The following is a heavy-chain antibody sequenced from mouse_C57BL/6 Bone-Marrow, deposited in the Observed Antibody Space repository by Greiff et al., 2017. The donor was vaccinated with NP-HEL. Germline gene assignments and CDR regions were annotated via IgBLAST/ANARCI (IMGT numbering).Heavy chain of an antibody. CDR3: ARRGYYDFDY. CDR2: INPGSGGT. Sequence: VQLQQSGAELVRPGTSVKVSCKASGYAFTNYLIEWVKQRPGQGLEWIGVINPGSGGTNYNEKFKGKATLTADKSSSTAYMQLSSLTSEDSAVYFCARRGYYDFDYWGQGTTLTVSS. D-gene: IGHD2-4*01. J-gene: IGHJ2*01. V-gene: IGHV1-54*01. CDR1: GYAFTNYL.